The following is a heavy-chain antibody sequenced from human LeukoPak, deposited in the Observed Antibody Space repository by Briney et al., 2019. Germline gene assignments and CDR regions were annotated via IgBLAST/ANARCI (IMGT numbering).Heavy chain of an antibody. CDR1: GFTFSSYG. CDR2: ISYDGSNK. Sequence: GSLRLSCAASGFTFSSYGMHWVRQAPGKGLEWVAVISYDGSNKYYADSVKGRFTISRDNSKNTLYLQMNSLRAEDTAVYYCAKEAGAYSSGWYDYWGQGTLVTVSS. J-gene: IGHJ4*02. D-gene: IGHD6-19*01. CDR3: AKEAGAYSSGWYDY. V-gene: IGHV3-30*18.